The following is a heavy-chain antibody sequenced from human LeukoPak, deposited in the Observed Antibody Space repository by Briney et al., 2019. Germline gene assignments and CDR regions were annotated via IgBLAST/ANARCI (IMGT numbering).Heavy chain of an antibody. CDR3: ARDNYDYVWGSRVDY. D-gene: IGHD3-16*01. CDR1: GYTLTELS. V-gene: IGHV1-24*01. CDR2: FDPEDGET. Sequence: ASVKVSCKVSGYTLTELSMHWVRQAPGKGHEWMGGFDPEDGETIYAQKFQGRVTMTEDTSTDTAYMELSSLRSEDTAVYYCARDNYDYVWGSRVDYWGQGTLVTVSS. J-gene: IGHJ4*02.